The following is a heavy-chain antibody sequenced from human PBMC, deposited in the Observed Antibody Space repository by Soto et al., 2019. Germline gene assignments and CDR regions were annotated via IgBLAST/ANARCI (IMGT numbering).Heavy chain of an antibody. J-gene: IGHJ5*01. Sequence: PSETLSLTCNVSGGSISGYYWSWIRQPPGKRLEWIGYIYHTGSTNYNPSLKSRVTVSLDNSTTQFSLKLNSVTAADTAVYYCARVLGKNWFDSWGQGTLVTVSS. CDR1: GGSISGYY. CDR2: IYHTGST. CDR3: ARVLGKNWFDS. D-gene: IGHD7-27*01. V-gene: IGHV4-59*01.